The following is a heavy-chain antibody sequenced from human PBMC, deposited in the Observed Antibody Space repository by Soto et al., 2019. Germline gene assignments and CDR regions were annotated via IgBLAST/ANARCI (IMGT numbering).Heavy chain of an antibody. CDR2: ISSSSSYI. J-gene: IGHJ4*02. V-gene: IGHV3-21*01. D-gene: IGHD3-3*01. CDR3: ARVPEIYDFWSGSQYYFDY. Sequence: PGGSLRLSCAASGFTFSSYSMNWVRQAPGKGLEWVSSISSSSSYIYYADSVKGRFTISRDNAKNSLYLQMNSLRAEDTAVYYCARVPEIYDFWSGSQYYFDYWGQGTLVTVSS. CDR1: GFTFSSYS.